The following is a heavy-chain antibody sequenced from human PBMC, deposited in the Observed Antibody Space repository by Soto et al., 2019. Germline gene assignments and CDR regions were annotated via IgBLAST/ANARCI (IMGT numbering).Heavy chain of an antibody. CDR3: ARTGSSSWFWFDP. J-gene: IGHJ5*02. CDR1: GYTLTELS. CDR2: FDPEDGNT. V-gene: IGHV1-24*01. Sequence: ASVKVSCKVSGYTLTELSMHWVRQAPGKGLEWMGGFDPEDGNTKYSQKFQGRVTITRDTSASTAYMELSSLRSEDTAVYYCARTGSSSWFWFDPWGQGTLVTVSS. D-gene: IGHD6-13*01.